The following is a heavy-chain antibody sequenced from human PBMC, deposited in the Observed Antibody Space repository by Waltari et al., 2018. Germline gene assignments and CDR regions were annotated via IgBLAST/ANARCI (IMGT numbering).Heavy chain of an antibody. J-gene: IGHJ5*02. D-gene: IGHD2-2*01. CDR3: ARRSGHCDGTTCSAGWFDP. CDR2: IDPEDGET. CDR1: GNSRGDNY. Sequence: EIRLLPSGAEVKTPGATVKISCKASGNSRGDNYIHWVQQFPGKGLGWIGRIDPEDGETIYAEKFEDRVTLTADLATETAYLELSRLSSDDTATYYCARRSGHCDGTTCSAGWFDPWGQGTLVKVSS. V-gene: IGHV1-69-2*01.